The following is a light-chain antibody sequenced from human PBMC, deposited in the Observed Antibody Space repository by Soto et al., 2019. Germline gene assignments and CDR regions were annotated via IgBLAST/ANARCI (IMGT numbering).Light chain of an antibody. V-gene: IGLV1-44*01. Sequence: QSVLTQSPSASGTPGQRVTISCSGGSSNIGTNTVNWYQQISGAAPKLLIYSYNERPSGVPDRFSGSKSGTSASLAISGLQSEDEGDYYCSLKTSSVTWVFGGGTKVTVL. CDR2: SYN. CDR3: SLKTSSVTWV. J-gene: IGLJ3*02. CDR1: SSNIGTNT.